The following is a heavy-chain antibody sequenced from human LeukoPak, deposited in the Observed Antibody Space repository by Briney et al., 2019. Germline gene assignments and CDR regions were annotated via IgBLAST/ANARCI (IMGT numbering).Heavy chain of an antibody. J-gene: IGHJ3*02. V-gene: IGHV3-30*02. CDR2: IRYDGSNK. Sequence: GGSLRLSCAASGFTFSSYGMHWVRQAPGKGLEWVAFIRYDGSNKYYADSVKGRFTISRDNSKNTLYLQMNSLRAEDTAVYYCAKDGGSYYFGAFDIWGQGTMVTVSS. D-gene: IGHD1-26*01. CDR3: AKDGGSYYFGAFDI. CDR1: GFTFSSYG.